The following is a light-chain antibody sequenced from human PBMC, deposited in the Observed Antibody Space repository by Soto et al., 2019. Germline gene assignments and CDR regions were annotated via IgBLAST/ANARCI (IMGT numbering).Light chain of an antibody. CDR1: QSLLLSNVAND. J-gene: IGKJ4*01. CDR2: LGS. V-gene: IGKV2-28*01. Sequence: DTVMTQSPLSLSVTPVKPPSISCGSSQSLLLSNVANDLDWYAQKQGQSPRLLIYLGSSRGSGVPERFSGSESGTDFTLKISRVEAEDVGVYYCMQGLQSPVSFGGGTKVEIK. CDR3: MQGLQSPVS.